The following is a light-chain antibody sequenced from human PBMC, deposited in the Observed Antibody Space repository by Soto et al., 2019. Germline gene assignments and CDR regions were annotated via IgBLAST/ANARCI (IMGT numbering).Light chain of an antibody. CDR3: QVWDSSSDHVV. J-gene: IGLJ2*01. CDR1: NIGSKS. V-gene: IGLV3-21*02. Sequence: SYELTQPPSVSVAPGQTARITCGGNNIGSKSVHWYQQKPCQAPVLVVYDDSDRPSGIPERFSGSNSGNTATLTISRVEAGDEADYYCQVWDSSSDHVVFGVGTQLTVL. CDR2: DDS.